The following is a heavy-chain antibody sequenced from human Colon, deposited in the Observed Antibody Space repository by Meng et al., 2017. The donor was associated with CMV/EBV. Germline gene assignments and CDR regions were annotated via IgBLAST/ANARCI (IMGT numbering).Heavy chain of an antibody. Sequence: ASVKVSCKASGYTFTSYGISWVRQAPGQVLEWTAWISTYNGNTNYAQNLQGRVTTTTDTSTSTAYMELRSLRSDDTAIYYCARQYTSSSDLFDYWGQGTLVTVSS. CDR1: GYTFTSYG. D-gene: IGHD6-6*01. V-gene: IGHV1-18*01. CDR3: ARQYTSSSDLFDY. CDR2: ISTYNGNT. J-gene: IGHJ4*02.